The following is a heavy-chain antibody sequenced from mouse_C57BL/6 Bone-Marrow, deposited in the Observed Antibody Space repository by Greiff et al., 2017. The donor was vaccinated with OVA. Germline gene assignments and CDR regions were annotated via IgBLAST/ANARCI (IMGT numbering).Heavy chain of an antibody. D-gene: IGHD1-1*02. CDR2: IDPENGDT. V-gene: IGHV14-4*01. J-gene: IGHJ3*01. Sequence: EVKVEESGAELVRPGASVKLSCTASGFNIKDDYMHWVKQRPEQGLEWIGWIDPENGDTEYASKFQGKATITADTSSNTAYLQLSSLTSEDTAVYYCTPIMEGFAYWGQGTLVTVSA. CDR3: TPIMEGFAY. CDR1: GFNIKDDY.